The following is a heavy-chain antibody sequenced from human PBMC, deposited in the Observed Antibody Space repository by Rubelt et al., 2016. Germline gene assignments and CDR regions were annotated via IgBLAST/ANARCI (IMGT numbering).Heavy chain of an antibody. CDR2: INPSGGST. D-gene: IGHD5-24*01. CDR3: ARTKTVEMATIPLAY. CDR1: GGTFSSYA. V-gene: IGHV1-46*01. J-gene: IGHJ4*02. Sequence: QVQLVQSGAEVKKPGSSVKVSCKASGGTFSSYAISWVRQAPGQGLEWMGIINPSGGSTSYAQKFQGSVTMTRDTSTSTVYMELSSLRSEDTAVYYCARTKTVEMATIPLAYWGQGTLVTVSS.